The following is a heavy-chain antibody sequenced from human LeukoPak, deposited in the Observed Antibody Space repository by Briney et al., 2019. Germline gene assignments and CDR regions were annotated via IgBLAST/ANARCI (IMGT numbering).Heavy chain of an antibody. CDR1: GFTFSSYS. CDR3: ARDSNWNPRYAFDI. V-gene: IGHV3-30*02. J-gene: IGHJ3*02. CDR2: IRYDGSNK. D-gene: IGHD1-20*01. Sequence: GGSLRLSCAASGFTFSSYSMHWVRQAPGKGLEWVAFIRYDGSNKYYADSVKGRFTISRDNSKNTLYLQMNSLRAEDTAVYYCARDSNWNPRYAFDIWGQGTMVTVSS.